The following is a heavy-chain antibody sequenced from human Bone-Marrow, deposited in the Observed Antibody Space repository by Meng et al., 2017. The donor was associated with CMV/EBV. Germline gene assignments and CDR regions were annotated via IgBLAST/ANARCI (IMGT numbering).Heavy chain of an antibody. CDR1: GFTFDDYG. V-gene: IGHV3-7*01. CDR3: ARTVGATPFDY. Sequence: GGSLRLSCAASGFTFDDYGMSWVRQAPGKGLEWVANIKQDGGEKYYVDSVKGRFIISRDNAENSLYLQMNTLTVEDTAIYYCARTVGATPFDYWGQGALVTVSS. J-gene: IGHJ4*02. CDR2: IKQDGGEK. D-gene: IGHD1-26*01.